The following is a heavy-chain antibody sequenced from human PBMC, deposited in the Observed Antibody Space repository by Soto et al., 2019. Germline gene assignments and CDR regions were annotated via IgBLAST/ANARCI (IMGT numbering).Heavy chain of an antibody. Sequence: HPGGSLRLSCVRSGFIFSNYAMSWVRQAPGKGLEWVSAISGGGDITYYADSVKGRFTISRDNSKNTLYLQLGSLGAEDTAVYFCATGTSASGWPGWGQGT. CDR1: GFIFSNYA. J-gene: IGHJ1*01. V-gene: IGHV3-23*01. D-gene: IGHD6-19*01. CDR2: ISGGGDIT. CDR3: ATGTSASGWPG.